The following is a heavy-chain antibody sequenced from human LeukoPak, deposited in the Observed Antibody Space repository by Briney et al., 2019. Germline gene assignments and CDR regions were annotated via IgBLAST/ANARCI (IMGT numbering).Heavy chain of an antibody. J-gene: IGHJ3*02. CDR3: ARDIHSVAFDI. V-gene: IGHV3-73*01. CDR2: IGSKVNNFAT. Sequence: GGSLRLSCAASGFTFSGSTMHWVRQASGKGLEWVGQIGSKVNNFATAYAASVKGRFTISRDNAKRSVYLQMNSLRVEDTAVSYCARDIHSVAFDIWGQGTMVTVSS. CDR1: GFTFSGST. D-gene: IGHD2-15*01.